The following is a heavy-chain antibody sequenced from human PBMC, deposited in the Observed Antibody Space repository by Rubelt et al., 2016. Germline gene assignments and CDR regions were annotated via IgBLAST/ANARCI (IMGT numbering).Heavy chain of an antibody. V-gene: IGHV3-30*03. D-gene: IGHD3-22*01. CDR1: GFTFSSYG. J-gene: IGHJ4*02. Sequence: EFGGGVVQPGRSLRLSCAASGFTFSSYGMHWVRQAPGKGLEWVAVISYDGSNKYYADSVKGRFTVSRDNSKNTVYLQMNSLRAEDTAVYYCARDLKSGYSDYWGQGILVTISS. CDR2: ISYDGSNK. CDR3: ARDLKSGYSDY.